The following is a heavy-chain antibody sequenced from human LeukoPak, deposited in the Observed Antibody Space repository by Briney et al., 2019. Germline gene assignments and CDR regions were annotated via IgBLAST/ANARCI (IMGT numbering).Heavy chain of an antibody. V-gene: IGHV1-8*02. CDR1: GYTFTSYA. CDR2: MNPNSGNT. D-gene: IGHD6-19*01. J-gene: IGHJ6*03. Sequence: ASVKVSCKASGYTFTSYAMNWVRQATGQGLEWMGWMNPNSGNTGYAQKFQGRVTMTRNTSISTAYMELSSLRSEDTAVYYCARAVAGRYYYYYYYMDVWGKGTTVTISS. CDR3: ARAVAGRYYYYYYYMDV.